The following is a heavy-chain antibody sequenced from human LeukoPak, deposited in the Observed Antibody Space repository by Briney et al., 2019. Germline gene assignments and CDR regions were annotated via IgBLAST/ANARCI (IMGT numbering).Heavy chain of an antibody. J-gene: IGHJ4*02. V-gene: IGHV3-74*01. Sequence: PGGSLRLSCAASGFTFSTYWMHWVRQAPGKGLVWVSLINSGGDDTRYADSVKGRFTISRDNAKNTLYLRMNSLRAEDTAVYYCARRIGYSSGHSAVYYFDYWGQGTLVTVSS. CDR3: ARRIGYSSGHSAVYYFDY. D-gene: IGHD6-19*01. CDR2: INSGGDDT. CDR1: GFTFSTYW.